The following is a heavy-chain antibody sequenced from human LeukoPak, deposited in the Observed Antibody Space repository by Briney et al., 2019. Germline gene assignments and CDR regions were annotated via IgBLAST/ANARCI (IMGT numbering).Heavy chain of an antibody. D-gene: IGHD6-19*01. CDR3: ARGGGATQWLVHGTFDY. Sequence: ASVKVSCKASGYTFTSYYMHWVRQAPGQGLEWMGIINPSAGSTSYAQKFQGRVTMTRDTSTGTVYMELSSLRSEDTAVYYCARGGGATQWLVHGTFDYWGQGTLVTVSS. CDR2: INPSAGST. V-gene: IGHV1-46*01. J-gene: IGHJ4*02. CDR1: GYTFTSYY.